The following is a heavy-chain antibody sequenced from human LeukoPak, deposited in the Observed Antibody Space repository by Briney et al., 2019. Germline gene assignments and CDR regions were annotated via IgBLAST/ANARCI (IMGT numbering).Heavy chain of an antibody. V-gene: IGHV1-46*01. CDR2: INPSGGST. D-gene: IGHD3-22*01. Sequence: ASVKVSCKASGYIFTTYYMHWVRQAPGQGLEWMGIINPSGGSTSYAQKFQGRVTMTRDASTSTVYMELSSLRSEDTAVYSCARSYSYDSSGYYSFDYWGQGTLVTVSS. CDR1: GYIFTTYY. J-gene: IGHJ4*02. CDR3: ARSYSYDSSGYYSFDY.